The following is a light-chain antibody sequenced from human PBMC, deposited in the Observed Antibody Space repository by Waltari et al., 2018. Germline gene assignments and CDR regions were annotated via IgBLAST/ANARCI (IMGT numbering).Light chain of an antibody. CDR3: QSYDSSLSGPVV. J-gene: IGLJ2*01. V-gene: IGLV1-40*01. Sequence: QSVLTQPPSVSGAPGQTVTISCTGSRSNIGAVYDVHWYQQVPGTAPKLLIFRTNIRPSWVPARFSGSKSGTSASLAITCLRAEDEAYYYCQSYDSSLSGPVVFGGGTRLIVL. CDR2: RTN. CDR1: RSNIGAVYD.